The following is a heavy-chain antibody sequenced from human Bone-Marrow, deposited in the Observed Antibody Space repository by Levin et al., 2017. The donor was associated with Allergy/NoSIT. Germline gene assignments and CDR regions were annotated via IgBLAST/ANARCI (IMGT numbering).Heavy chain of an antibody. CDR3: ARDRVGDGFTAYYFDY. CDR1: GYTFSDYY. J-gene: IGHJ4*02. Sequence: AASVKVSCKASGYTFSDYYMHWVRQAPGQGLEWMGRINLKSGGTTYAQKFQGRVTMTRDTSISTAYMELSRLKSDDTAVYFCARDRVGDGFTAYYFDYWAQGTLVTVSS. V-gene: IGHV1-2*06. CDR2: INLKSGGT. D-gene: IGHD2-21*01.